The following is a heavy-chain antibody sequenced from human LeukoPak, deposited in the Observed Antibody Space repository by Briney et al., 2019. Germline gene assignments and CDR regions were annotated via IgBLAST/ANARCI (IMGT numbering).Heavy chain of an antibody. CDR3: ARDSSLNDFWSGYYHDAFDI. CDR1: GFTFSSYE. Sequence: GGSLRLSCAASGFTFSSYEINWVRQAPGKGLEWVSYISSSGSTIYYADSVKGRFTISRDNAKNSLYLQMNSLRAEDTALYYCARDSSLNDFWSGYYHDAFDIWGQGTMVTVSS. V-gene: IGHV3-48*03. D-gene: IGHD3-3*01. CDR2: ISSSGSTI. J-gene: IGHJ3*02.